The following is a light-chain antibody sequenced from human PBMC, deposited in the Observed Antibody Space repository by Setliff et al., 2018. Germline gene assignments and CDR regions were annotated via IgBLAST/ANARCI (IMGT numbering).Light chain of an antibody. Sequence: ELVFTHSPATLSLSPGERATLSCRASQSVSSYLAWYQQKPGQAPRLLIYDASNRATGIPARFSGSGSGTDFTLTISSLEPEDFAVYYCQQRSNWPYPFGQGTRLEIK. CDR1: QSVSSY. J-gene: IGKJ5*01. CDR2: DAS. V-gene: IGKV3-11*01. CDR3: QQRSNWPYP.